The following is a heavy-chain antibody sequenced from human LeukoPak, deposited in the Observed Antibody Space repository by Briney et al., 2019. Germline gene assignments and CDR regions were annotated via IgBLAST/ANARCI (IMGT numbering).Heavy chain of an antibody. Sequence: PGGSLRLSCAASGFTFSAYTMNWVRQAPGKGLEWVSAVSSNSAYIYYADSLRGRFTISRDNAKSLLYLQINSLRADDTAVYYCAREGGRRWASNFDWFDPWGQGTLVTVSS. J-gene: IGHJ5*02. V-gene: IGHV3-21*06. CDR2: VSSNSAYI. CDR1: GFTFSAYT. CDR3: AREGGRRWASNFDWFDP. D-gene: IGHD3-16*01.